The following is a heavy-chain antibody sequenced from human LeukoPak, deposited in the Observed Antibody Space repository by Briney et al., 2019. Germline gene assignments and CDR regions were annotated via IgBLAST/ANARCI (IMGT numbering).Heavy chain of an antibody. V-gene: IGHV4-39*01. J-gene: IGHJ3*02. CDR3: ASITMVGEAFDI. Sequence: SETLSLTCTVSGGSISSSSYYWGWIRQPPGKGLEWIGSIYYSGSTYYSPSLKSRVTISVDTSKNQFSLKLSSVTAADTAVYYCASITMVGEAFDIWGQGTMVTVSS. CDR1: GGSISSSSYY. D-gene: IGHD3-10*02. CDR2: IYYSGST.